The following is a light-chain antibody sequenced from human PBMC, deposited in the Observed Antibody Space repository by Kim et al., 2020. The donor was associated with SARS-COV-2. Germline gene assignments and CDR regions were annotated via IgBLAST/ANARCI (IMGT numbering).Light chain of an antibody. CDR1: QDIRND. CDR2: GAA. V-gene: IGKV1-17*01. CDR3: LQHNTYPIS. Sequence: ASVRDSVTITCRARQDIRNDLGWYQQSRGRAPKRLIYGAARLQSGVPSRFSGRGSGTEFPHTISGLQREYFATYFWLQHNTYPISFGQGTRLEIK. J-gene: IGKJ5*01.